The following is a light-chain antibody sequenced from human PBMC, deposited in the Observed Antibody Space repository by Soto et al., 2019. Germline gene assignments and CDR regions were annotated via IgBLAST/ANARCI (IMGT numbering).Light chain of an antibody. CDR2: DVN. J-gene: IGLJ2*01. CDR1: SSDIGAYNY. V-gene: IGLV2-14*03. CDR3: TSWTTSTTMI. Sequence: QSALTQPASVSGSPGQSITLSCTGTSSDIGAYNYVYWYQQHPGKAPKLMIYDVNIRPSGVSNRFSGSKSGNTASLTISGLQAEDEADYYCTSWTTSTTMIFGGGTKLTVL.